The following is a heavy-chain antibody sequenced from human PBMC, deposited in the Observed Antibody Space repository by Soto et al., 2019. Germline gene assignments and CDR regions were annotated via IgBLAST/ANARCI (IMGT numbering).Heavy chain of an antibody. CDR1: GGSISSYY. D-gene: IGHD6-19*01. CDR3: ARDAYSSGWSEGGSYNWFDP. J-gene: IGHJ5*02. CDR2: IYYSGST. V-gene: IGHV4-59*01. Sequence: SETLSLTCTVSGGSISSYYWSWIRQPPGKGLDWIGYIYYSGSTNYNPSLKSRVTISVDTSKNQFSLKLSSVTAADTAVYYCARDAYSSGWSEGGSYNWFDPWGQGTLVTVSS.